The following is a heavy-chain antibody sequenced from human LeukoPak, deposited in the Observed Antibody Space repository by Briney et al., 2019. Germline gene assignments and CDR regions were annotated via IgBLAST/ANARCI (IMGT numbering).Heavy chain of an antibody. Sequence: GGSLRLSCAASGFTVSSNYMNWVRQAPGKGLEWVSVIYRGGSTYYADSVKGRFTISRDNSKNTFFLQMNSLRAEDTAVYYCASQFYGGTHLPLAYWGQGTLVTVSS. V-gene: IGHV3-66*04. D-gene: IGHD4-23*01. CDR2: IYRGGST. J-gene: IGHJ4*02. CDR1: GFTVSSNY. CDR3: ASQFYGGTHLPLAY.